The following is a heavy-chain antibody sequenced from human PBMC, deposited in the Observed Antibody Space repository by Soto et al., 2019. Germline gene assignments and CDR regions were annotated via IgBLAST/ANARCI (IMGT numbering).Heavy chain of an antibody. CDR3: ARDLVDSSGWYHSAY. V-gene: IGHV3-30-3*01. CDR2: ISYDGSNK. J-gene: IGHJ4*02. Sequence: QVQLVESGGGVVQPGRSLRLSCAASGFTFSSYAMHWVRQAPGKGLEWVAVISYDGSNKYYADSVKGRFTISRDNSKNTLYLQMNSLRAEDTPVYYCARDLVDSSGWYHSAYWGQGTLVTVSS. D-gene: IGHD6-19*01. CDR1: GFTFSSYA.